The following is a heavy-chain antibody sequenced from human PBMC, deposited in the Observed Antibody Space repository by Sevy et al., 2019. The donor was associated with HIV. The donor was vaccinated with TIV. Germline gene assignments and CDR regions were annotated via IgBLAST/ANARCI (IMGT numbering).Heavy chain of an antibody. CDR2: IYRDGRSI. Sequence: GGSLRLSCGASGFTFSTYWMHWVRQAPGKGLVWVARIYRDGRSIKYTDFVKGRFTIFSDNAKDTLYLHMNSLRAEDTAVYYCARQGQYYDSDGSYTSFDYWGQGLPVTVSS. J-gene: IGHJ4*02. CDR1: GFTFSTYW. D-gene: IGHD3-22*01. CDR3: ARQGQYYDSDGSYTSFDY. V-gene: IGHV3-74*03.